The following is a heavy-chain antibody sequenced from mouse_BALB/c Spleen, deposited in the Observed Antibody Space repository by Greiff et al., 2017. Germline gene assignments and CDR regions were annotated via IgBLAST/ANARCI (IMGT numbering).Heavy chain of an antibody. CDR2: ILPGSGST. V-gene: IGHV1-9*01. CDR1: GYTFSSYW. Sequence: VQLQQSGAELMKPGASVKISCKATGYTFSSYWIEWVKQRPGHGLVWIGEILPGSGSTNYNEKFKGKATFTADTSSNTAYMQLSSLTSEDSAVYYCAFTTALDYWGQGTTLTVSS. J-gene: IGHJ2*01. CDR3: AFTTALDY. D-gene: IGHD1-2*01.